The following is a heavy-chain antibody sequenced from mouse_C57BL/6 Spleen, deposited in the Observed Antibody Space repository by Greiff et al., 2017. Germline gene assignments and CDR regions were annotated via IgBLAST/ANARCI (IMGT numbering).Heavy chain of an antibody. CDR1: GYTFTSYW. D-gene: IGHD4-1*01. Sequence: QVQLQQPGAELVKPGASVKLSCKASGYTFTSYWMHWVKQRPGQGLEWIGMIHPNSGSTNYNEKFKSKATLTVDKSSSTAYMQLSSLTSEDSAVDYCARNWDIYYAMDYWGQGTSVTVSS. J-gene: IGHJ4*01. CDR3: ARNWDIYYAMDY. V-gene: IGHV1-64*01. CDR2: IHPNSGST.